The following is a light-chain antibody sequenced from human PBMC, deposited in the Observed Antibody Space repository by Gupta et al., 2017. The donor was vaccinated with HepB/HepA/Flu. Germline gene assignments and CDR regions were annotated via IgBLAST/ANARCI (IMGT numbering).Light chain of an antibody. CDR2: GKN. CDR3: NSRDSSGHVV. V-gene: IGLV3-19*01. Sequence: SSELTQDTAVSVALGQTVRITCQGDSLRSYYASWYQQKPGQAPVLVIYGKNNRPSGIPDRFSGSSSGNTASLTITGAQAEDEADYYCNSRDSSGHVVFGGGTKLTVL. J-gene: IGLJ2*01. CDR1: SLRSYY.